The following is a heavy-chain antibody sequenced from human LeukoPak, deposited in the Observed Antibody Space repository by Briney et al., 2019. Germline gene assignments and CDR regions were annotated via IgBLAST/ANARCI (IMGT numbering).Heavy chain of an antibody. D-gene: IGHD3-22*01. J-gene: IGHJ4*02. V-gene: IGHV1-18*01. CDR2: ISAYNGNT. CDR1: GYTFTSYG. Sequence: GASVKVSCKASGYTFTSYGISWVRQAPGQGLEWMGWISAYNGNTNYAQKFQGRVTMTRDTSISTAYMELSRLRSDDTAVYYCVRLLPPFDYWGQGTLVTVSS. CDR3: VRLLPPFDY.